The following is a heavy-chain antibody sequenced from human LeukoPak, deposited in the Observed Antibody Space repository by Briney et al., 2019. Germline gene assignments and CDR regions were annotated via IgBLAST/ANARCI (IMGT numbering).Heavy chain of an antibody. Sequence: GGSLRLSCAASGFTFSNYGIHWVRQVPGKGLEWVAIISCDGSNKNYADSVKGRFTISRDNSKNTLYLQMNSLRAEDTAVYYCAKDLMTTVTRDYYYYYGMDVWGQGTTVTVSS. CDR1: GFTFSNYG. J-gene: IGHJ6*02. D-gene: IGHD4-17*01. CDR3: AKDLMTTVTRDYYYYYGMDV. CDR2: ISCDGSNK. V-gene: IGHV3-30*18.